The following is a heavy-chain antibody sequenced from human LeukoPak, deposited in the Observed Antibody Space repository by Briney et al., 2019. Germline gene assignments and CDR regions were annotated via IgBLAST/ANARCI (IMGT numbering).Heavy chain of an antibody. CDR1: RFTFSDYY. CDR3: ARVDGYFYYMDV. J-gene: IGHJ6*03. Sequence: PGGSLRLSCAASRFTFSDYYMSWIRQAPGKGLEWVSYISSSGSSIYYADSVKGRFTISRDNAKKSLYLQMDSLRAEDTAVYYCARVDGYFYYMDVWGKGTTVTISS. CDR2: ISSSGSSI. D-gene: IGHD4-17*01. V-gene: IGHV3-11*01.